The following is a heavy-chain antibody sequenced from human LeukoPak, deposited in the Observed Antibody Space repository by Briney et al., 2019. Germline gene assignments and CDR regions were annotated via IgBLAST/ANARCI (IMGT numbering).Heavy chain of an antibody. CDR1: GYTFSGYS. J-gene: IGHJ3*02. D-gene: IGHD1-26*01. Sequence: GGSLRLSCAASGYTFSGYSMNWVRQAPGKGLEWISSISSSTSYIFYADSMKGRFTISRDNAKNSLYLQMNSLRAEDTAVYYCARVWGVGATLGVFDIWGQGTMVTVSS. CDR2: ISSSTSYI. V-gene: IGHV3-21*01. CDR3: ARVWGVGATLGVFDI.